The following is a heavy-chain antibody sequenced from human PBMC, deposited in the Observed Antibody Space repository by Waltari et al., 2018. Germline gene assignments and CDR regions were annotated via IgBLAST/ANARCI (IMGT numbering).Heavy chain of an antibody. Sequence: EVQLLESGGGLVQPGGSLRLSCAASGLTFSSYAMRWVRQASGKGREWVSAISGSGGSTYYADSVKGRFTISIDNSKNTLYLQMNSLRAEDTAVYYCAKDRYITILRGWGQGTLVTVSS. D-gene: IGHD3-10*01. CDR2: ISGSGGST. CDR3: AKDRYITILRG. V-gene: IGHV3-23*01. CDR1: GLTFSSYA. J-gene: IGHJ4*02.